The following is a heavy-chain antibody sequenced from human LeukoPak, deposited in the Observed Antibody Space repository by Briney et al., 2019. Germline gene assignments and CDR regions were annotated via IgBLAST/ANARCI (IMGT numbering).Heavy chain of an antibody. CDR3: ARDRERHWYFDL. Sequence: GGSLRLSCAASGFTFSSYWMHWVSKAPGKGLVWVSRINSDGSSTSYADSVKGRFTISRDNAKNTLYLQMNSLRAEDTAVYYCARDRERHWYFDLWGRGTLVTVSS. V-gene: IGHV3-74*01. CDR1: GFTFSSYW. D-gene: IGHD1-26*01. J-gene: IGHJ2*01. CDR2: INSDGSST.